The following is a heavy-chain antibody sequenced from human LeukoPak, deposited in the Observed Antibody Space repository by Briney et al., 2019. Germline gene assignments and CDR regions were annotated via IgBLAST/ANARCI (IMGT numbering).Heavy chain of an antibody. Sequence: PGGSLRLSCVASGFTFRDYYMSWIRRAPGKGLEWVSYISSSSSYIDYADSVKGRFTISRDNAKNSLHLQMKSLRAEDTAVYYCARSDWFDPWGQGTLVTVSS. CDR1: GFTFRDYY. CDR3: ARSDWFDP. J-gene: IGHJ5*02. CDR2: ISSSSSYI. V-gene: IGHV3-11*06.